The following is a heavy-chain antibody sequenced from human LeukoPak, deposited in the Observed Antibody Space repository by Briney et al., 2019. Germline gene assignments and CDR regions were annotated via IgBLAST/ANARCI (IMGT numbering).Heavy chain of an antibody. V-gene: IGHV3-11*04. CDR2: ISSSGSTI. CDR3: ARPPVTSRRGAFDI. J-gene: IGHJ3*02. D-gene: IGHD4-17*01. CDR1: GFTFSDYY. Sequence: PGGSLRLSCAASGFTFSDYYMSWIRQAPGKGLEWVSYISSSGSTIYYADFVKGRFTISRDNAKNSLYLQMNSLRAEDTAVYYCARPPVTSRRGAFDIWGQGTMVTVSS.